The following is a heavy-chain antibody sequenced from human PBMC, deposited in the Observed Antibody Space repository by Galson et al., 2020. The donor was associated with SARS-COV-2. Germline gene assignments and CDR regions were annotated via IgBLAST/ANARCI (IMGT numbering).Heavy chain of an antibody. CDR2: IKRKVDGEAT. CDR3: TTERFNAFDI. J-gene: IGHJ3*02. CDR1: GLTFSYAW. Sequence: GGSLRLSCAASGLTFSYAWMSWVRQAPGKGLEWAGRIKRKVDGEATDYPAAVKGRFIISREDSKNTLFLQMNSLKTEDTAVYYCTTERFNAFDIWGQGTMVTVSS. D-gene: IGHD3-3*01. V-gene: IGHV3-15*01.